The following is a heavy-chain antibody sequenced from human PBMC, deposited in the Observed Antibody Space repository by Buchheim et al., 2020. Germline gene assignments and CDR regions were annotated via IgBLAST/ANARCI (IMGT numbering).Heavy chain of an antibody. D-gene: IGHD2-21*01. CDR1: GFTFRSYW. Sequence: EVQLVESGGDLAQPGGSLRLSCAASGFTFRSYWMHWVRQAPGKGLVWVSRINGDGSSTNYADSVKGRFTISRDNAKNTLYLQMNSLRAADTAVYYCVARYCGRDCSDYWGQGTL. V-gene: IGHV3-74*01. CDR2: INGDGSST. CDR3: VARYCGRDCSDY. J-gene: IGHJ4*02.